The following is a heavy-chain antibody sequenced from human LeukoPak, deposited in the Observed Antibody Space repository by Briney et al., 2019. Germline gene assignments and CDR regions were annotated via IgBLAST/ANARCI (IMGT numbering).Heavy chain of an antibody. D-gene: IGHD3-16*01. CDR3: AKGFTAYDPRSFDC. J-gene: IGHJ4*02. V-gene: IGHV3-23*01. CDR2: ITASGGST. Sequence: GGSLRLSCAASGFTFSTYALSWVRQAPGKGLEWVSAITASGGSTYYADSVEGRFTISRDNSKNTLFLQMNSLRAEDTALYYCAKGFTAYDPRSFDCWGQGTLVTVSS. CDR1: GFTFSTYA.